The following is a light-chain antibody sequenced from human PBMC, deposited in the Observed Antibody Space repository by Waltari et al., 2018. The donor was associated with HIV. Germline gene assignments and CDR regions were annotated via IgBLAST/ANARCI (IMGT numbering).Light chain of an antibody. V-gene: IGKV3-20*01. CDR2: GAS. CDR1: QSVSSSY. Sequence: EAVLTQSPGPLSLSPGERATLSCRASQSVSSSYLAWYQQKPGQAPRLLIYGASSRATGIPDRFSGSGSGTDFTLTISRLEPEDFAVYYCQQYGSSNWTFGQGTKVEIK. CDR3: QQYGSSNWT. J-gene: IGKJ1*01.